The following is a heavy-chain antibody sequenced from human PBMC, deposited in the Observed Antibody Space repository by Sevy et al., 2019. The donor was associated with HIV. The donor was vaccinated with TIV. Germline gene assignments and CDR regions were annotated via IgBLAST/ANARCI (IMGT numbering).Heavy chain of an antibody. CDR3: AGVGDDKSAYSSFDI. V-gene: IGHV1-2*02. D-gene: IGHD3-22*01. Sequence: ASVKVSCKASGYTFTDYYMHWVRQAPGQGLEWMGWINPNSGGRNYAQKFQGRVIMTRDTSISTAHMELSSLRSDDTAVYYCAGVGDDKSAYSSFDIWGQGTMVTVSS. CDR2: INPNSGGR. J-gene: IGHJ3*02. CDR1: GYTFTDYY.